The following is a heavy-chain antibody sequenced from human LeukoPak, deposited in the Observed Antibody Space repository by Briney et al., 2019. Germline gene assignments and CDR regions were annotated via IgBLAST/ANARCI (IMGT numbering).Heavy chain of an antibody. J-gene: IGHJ3*02. D-gene: IGHD2-2*01. V-gene: IGHV1-69*05. CDR2: IIPIFGTA. CDR1: GGTFSSYA. Sequence: SVKVSCKASGGTFSSYAISWVRQAPGQGLEWMGGIIPIFGTANYAQKFQGRVTITTDESTSTAYMELSSLRSEDTAVYYGASSPLGYCSSTSCYGDAFDIWGQGTMVTVSS. CDR3: ASSPLGYCSSTSCYGDAFDI.